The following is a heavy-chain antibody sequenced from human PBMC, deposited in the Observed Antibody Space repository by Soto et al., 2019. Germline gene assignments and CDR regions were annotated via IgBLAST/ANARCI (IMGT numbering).Heavy chain of an antibody. CDR3: ARVLPLPYYYDSSGYAD. CDR2: INPNSGGT. J-gene: IGHJ4*02. CDR1: GYTFTGYY. V-gene: IGHV1-2*02. D-gene: IGHD3-22*01. Sequence: GASVKVSCKASGYTFTGYYMHWVRQAPGQGLEWMGWINPNSGGTNYAQKFQGRVTMTRDTSISTAYMELSRLRSDDTAVYYCARVLPLPYYYDSSGYADWGQGTLVTVSS.